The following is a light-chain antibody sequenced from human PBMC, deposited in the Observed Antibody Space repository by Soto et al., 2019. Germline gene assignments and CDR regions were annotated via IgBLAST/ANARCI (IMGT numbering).Light chain of an antibody. J-gene: IGKJ4*01. CDR2: GAS. Sequence: EIVLKPSPGTLYLSQGQRATLSCRASPSVSSSYLAWYHQKPGPAPRLLIYGASGRATGPPDRLSCSGSGTDFNLTISRLEAEDFAVYYCQQYCSSPFTFGGGTKVEIK. CDR3: QQYCSSPFT. V-gene: IGKV3-20*01. CDR1: PSVSSSY.